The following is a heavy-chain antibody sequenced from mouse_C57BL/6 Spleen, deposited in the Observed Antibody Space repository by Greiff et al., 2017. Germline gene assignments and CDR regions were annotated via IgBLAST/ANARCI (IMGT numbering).Heavy chain of an antibody. V-gene: IGHV1-55*01. CDR3: AHYYGSSPQGRLAFFDD. J-gene: IGHJ2*01. CDR2: IYPGSGST. D-gene: IGHD1-1*01. CDR1: GYTFTSYW. Sequence: VQLQQPGAELVKPGASVKMSCKASGYTFTSYWITWVKQRPGQGLEWIGDIYPGSGSTNYNEKFKSQATLTVDTSSSTAYMQLSSLTSEDSAVYYCAHYYGSSPQGRLAFFDDWGKGTTLTVSS.